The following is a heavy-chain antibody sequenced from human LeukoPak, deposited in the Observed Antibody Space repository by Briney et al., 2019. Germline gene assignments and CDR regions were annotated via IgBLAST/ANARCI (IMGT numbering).Heavy chain of an antibody. D-gene: IGHD3-10*01. J-gene: IGHJ6*02. CDR3: AKDFYYGSGSYYGMDV. CDR2: ISWNSGSI. CDR1: GFTFDDYA. Sequence: GRSLRLSCAASGFTFDDYAMHWVRQAPGKGLEWVSGISWNSGSIGYADSVKGRFTISRDNAKNSLYLQMNSLRAEDTALYYCAKDFYYGSGSYYGMDVWAKGPRSPSP. V-gene: IGHV3-9*01.